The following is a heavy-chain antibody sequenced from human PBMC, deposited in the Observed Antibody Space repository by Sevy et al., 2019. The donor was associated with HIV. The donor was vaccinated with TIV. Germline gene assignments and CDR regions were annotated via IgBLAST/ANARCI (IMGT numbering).Heavy chain of an antibody. Sequence: GGSLRLSCAASGFTFSSYAMSWVRQAPGKGLEWVSAISGSGGSTYYADSVKGRFTISRDNSKNTLYLQMNSLGAEDTAVYYCAKDQVSAAAGMDFDYWGQGTLVTVSS. CDR1: GFTFSSYA. CDR3: AKDQVSAAAGMDFDY. CDR2: ISGSGGST. J-gene: IGHJ4*02. V-gene: IGHV3-23*01. D-gene: IGHD6-13*01.